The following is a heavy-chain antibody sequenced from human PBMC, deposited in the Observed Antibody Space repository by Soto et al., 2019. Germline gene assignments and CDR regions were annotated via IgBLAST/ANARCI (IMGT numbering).Heavy chain of an antibody. CDR2: IHDSGTT. D-gene: IGHD2-15*01. CDR3: AREVAAIGDFDS. CDR1: GGSVSSGNYY. J-gene: IGHJ4*02. V-gene: IGHV4-61*01. Sequence: PSETLSLTCTVSGGSVSSGNYYWTWLRQPPGKRLEWIGNIHDSGTTNYNPSLKSRVTISIDPSQSQFSLRLTSVIAADTAVYYCAREVAAIGDFDSWGQGTLVTVSS.